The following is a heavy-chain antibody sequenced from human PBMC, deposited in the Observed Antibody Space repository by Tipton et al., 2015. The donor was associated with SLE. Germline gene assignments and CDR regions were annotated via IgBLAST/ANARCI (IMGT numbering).Heavy chain of an antibody. CDR2: ISDGGGST. V-gene: IGHV3-23*01. CDR3: ARVQLGTTFHDVFDI. J-gene: IGHJ3*02. CDR1: GFIFSSYS. Sequence: GSLRLSCIASGFIFSSYSMSWVRQAPGKGLEWVSSISDGGGSTYSAGFVEGRFTISRDKSKNTMYLQMDSLRVEDTAVYYCARVQLGTTFHDVFDIWGQGTMVTVS. D-gene: IGHD1-7*01.